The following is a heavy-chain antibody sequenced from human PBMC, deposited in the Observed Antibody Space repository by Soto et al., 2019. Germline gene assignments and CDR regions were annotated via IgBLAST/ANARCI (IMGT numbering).Heavy chain of an antibody. V-gene: IGHV1-18*01. Sequence: ASVKVSCKASGYTFTSYGISWVRQAPGQGLEWMGWIIPYNGKANYAQKFQGRVTITADKSTSTAYMELSSLRSEDTAVYYCAASNYYDSSGYHFGYWGQG. CDR2: IIPYNGKA. CDR3: AASNYYDSSGYHFGY. CDR1: GYTFTSYG. J-gene: IGHJ4*02. D-gene: IGHD3-22*01.